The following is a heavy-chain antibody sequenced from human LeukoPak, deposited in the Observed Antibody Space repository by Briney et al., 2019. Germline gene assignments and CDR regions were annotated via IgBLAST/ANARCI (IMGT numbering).Heavy chain of an antibody. V-gene: IGHV3-9*01. CDR3: ASYTMVRGVIYDY. J-gene: IGHJ4*02. CDR2: ISWNSGSI. CDR1: GFTFDDYA. D-gene: IGHD3-10*01. Sequence: PGGSLRLSCAASGFTFDDYAMHWVRQAPGKGLEWVSGISWNSGSIGYADSVKGRFTISRDNAKNSLYLQMNSLRAEDTAVYYCASYTMVRGVIYDYWGQGTLVTVSS.